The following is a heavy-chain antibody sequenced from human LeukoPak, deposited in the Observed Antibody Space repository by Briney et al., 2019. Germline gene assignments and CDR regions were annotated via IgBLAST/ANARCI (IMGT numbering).Heavy chain of an antibody. CDR2: IYYSGST. CDR1: GGSISSSSYY. V-gene: IGHV4-39*01. CDR3: AIPAGDFDY. D-gene: IGHD7-27*01. J-gene: IGHJ4*02. Sequence: SETLSLTCTVSGGSISSSSYYWGWIRQPPGKGLEWIGSIYYSGSTYYNPSLKSRVTISVDTSKNQFSLKLSSVTAADTAVYYCAIPAGDFDYWGQGTLVTVPS.